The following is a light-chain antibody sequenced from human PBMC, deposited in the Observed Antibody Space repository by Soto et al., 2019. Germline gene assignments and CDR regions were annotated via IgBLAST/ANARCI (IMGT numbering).Light chain of an antibody. CDR2: GAF. Sequence: EIVLTQSPATLSLSPGERATLSCRASPSVTNFLAWYQQKPGQAPRLLIYGAFNRATGIPARFSGSGSGTDFTLTISSLEPEDSAIYYCQQRNIWPPVTFGPGTRLEIK. CDR1: PSVTNF. CDR3: QQRNIWPPVT. V-gene: IGKV3-11*01. J-gene: IGKJ5*01.